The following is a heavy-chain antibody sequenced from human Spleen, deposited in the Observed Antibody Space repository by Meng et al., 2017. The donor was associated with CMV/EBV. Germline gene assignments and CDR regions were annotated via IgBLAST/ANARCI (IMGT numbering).Heavy chain of an antibody. J-gene: IGHJ6*02. CDR1: GGTFSNYA. V-gene: IGHV1-69*10. CDR2: ILPIVGLT. D-gene: IGHD2-15*01. CDR3: ARLGYCGATTCFYAANYYYFGMDV. Sequence: SVKVSCKASGGTFSNYAVHWVRQAPGQGLEWMGGILPIVGLTNYAQRFQGRVTFTADKSTNIAYMELRSLRSEDTAVYYCARLGYCGATTCFYAANYYYFGMDVWGQGTAVTVSS.